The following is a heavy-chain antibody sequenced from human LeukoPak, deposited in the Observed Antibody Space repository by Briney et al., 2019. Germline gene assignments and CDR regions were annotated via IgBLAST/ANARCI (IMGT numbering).Heavy chain of an antibody. CDR3: AKTLTDYGDRDRGTYGYYFDY. D-gene: IGHD4-17*01. J-gene: IGHJ4*02. Sequence: ASVKVSCKASGYTFTGYYMHWVRQAPGQGLEWMGWINPNSGGTKYAQKFQGGVTMTRDTSISTAYMELSRLRSDDTAVYYCAKTLTDYGDRDRGTYGYYFDYWGQGTLVTVSS. CDR2: INPNSGGT. V-gene: IGHV1-2*02. CDR1: GYTFTGYY.